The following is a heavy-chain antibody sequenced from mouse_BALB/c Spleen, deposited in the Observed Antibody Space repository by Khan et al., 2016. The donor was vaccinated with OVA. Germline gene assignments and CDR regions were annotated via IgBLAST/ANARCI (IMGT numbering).Heavy chain of an antibody. CDR1: GYTFTDFT. V-gene: IGHV1S137*01. CDR3: ARGGGGDRFAY. Sequence: QVQLQQPGAELVRPGVSVKISCKGSGYTFTDFTIHWVRQSHAKSLEWIGVISTYYGDANYNQNFKGKATMTVDKSSNTAYMELASLTSEDSAIYCCARGGGGDRFAYWGQGTLVTVSA. J-gene: IGHJ3*01. CDR2: ISTYYGDA.